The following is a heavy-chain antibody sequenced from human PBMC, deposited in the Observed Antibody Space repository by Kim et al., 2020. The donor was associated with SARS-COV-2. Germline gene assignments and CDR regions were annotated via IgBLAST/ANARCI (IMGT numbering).Heavy chain of an antibody. CDR2: ISYDGSNK. CDR3: ARGYVLRYFDWLLLGGMDV. CDR1: GFTFSSYG. D-gene: IGHD3-9*01. J-gene: IGHJ6*02. V-gene: IGHV3-33*05. Sequence: GGSLRLSCAASGFTFSSYGMHWVRQAPGKGLEWVAVISYDGSNKYYADSVKGRFTISRDNSKNTLYLQMNSLRAEDTAVYYCARGYVLRYFDWLLLGGMDVWGQGTTVTVSS.